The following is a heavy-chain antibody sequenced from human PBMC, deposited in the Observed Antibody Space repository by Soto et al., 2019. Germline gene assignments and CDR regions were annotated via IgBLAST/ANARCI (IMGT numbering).Heavy chain of an antibody. CDR1: GFTFDDYA. D-gene: IGHD6-19*01. Sequence: EVQLVESGGGLVQPGRSLRLSCAASGFTFDDYAMHWVRQAPGKGLEWVSGISWNSGSIGYADSVKGRFTISRDNAKNSLYLQMNSLRAEDTALYYCAKDKTLSGWYAVDYWGQGTLVTVSS. V-gene: IGHV3-9*01. CDR2: ISWNSGSI. CDR3: AKDKTLSGWYAVDY. J-gene: IGHJ4*02.